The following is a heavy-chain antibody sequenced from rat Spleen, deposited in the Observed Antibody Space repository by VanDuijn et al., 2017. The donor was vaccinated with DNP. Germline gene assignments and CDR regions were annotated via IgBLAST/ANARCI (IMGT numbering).Heavy chain of an antibody. J-gene: IGHJ2*01. CDR2: ISSGGST. V-gene: IGHV2S12*01. D-gene: IGHD1-1*01. Sequence: QVRLRESGPGLVQPSHTLSLTCTVSGFSLTSYGVSWVRQPPGKGLEWIAAISSGGSTYYNSALKSRLSISRDTSKSQVFLKMNSLQTEDTAIYFCTRDYYSFDYWGQGVMVTVSS. CDR3: TRDYYSFDY. CDR1: GFSLTSYG.